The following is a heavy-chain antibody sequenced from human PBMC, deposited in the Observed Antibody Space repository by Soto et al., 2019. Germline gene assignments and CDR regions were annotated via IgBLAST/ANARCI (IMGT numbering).Heavy chain of an antibody. CDR1: GYSFTSYW. V-gene: IGHV5-51*01. CDR3: ARQYYDSSGYYFGYNWFDP. J-gene: IGHJ5*02. Sequence: PGESLKISCKGSGYSFTSYWIGWVRQMPGKGLEWMGIIYPGDSDTRYSPSFQGQVTISADKSISTAYLQWSSLKASDTAMYYCARQYYDSSGYYFGYNWFDPWGQGTLVTVS. CDR2: IYPGDSDT. D-gene: IGHD3-22*01.